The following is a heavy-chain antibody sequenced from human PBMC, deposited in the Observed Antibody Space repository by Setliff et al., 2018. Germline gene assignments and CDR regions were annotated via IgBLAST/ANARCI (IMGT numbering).Heavy chain of an antibody. CDR1: GYTFTSYA. V-gene: IGHV1-69*10. Sequence: ASVKVSCKASGYTFTSYAISWVRQAPGQGLEWMGGIIPILGIANYAQKFQGRVTITADESTSTAYMELSSLRSEDTAVYYCASDGKGYDILTTYGMDVWGQGTTVTVSS. CDR3: ASDGKGYDILTTYGMDV. J-gene: IGHJ6*02. D-gene: IGHD3-9*01. CDR2: IIPILGIA.